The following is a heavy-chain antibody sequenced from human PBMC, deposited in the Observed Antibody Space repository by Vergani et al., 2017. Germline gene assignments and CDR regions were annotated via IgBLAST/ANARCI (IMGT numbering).Heavy chain of an antibody. D-gene: IGHD6-19*01. J-gene: IGHJ3*02. CDR1: GGSISSYY. Sequence: QVQLQESGPGLVKPSQTLSLTCTVSGGSISSYYWSWIRQPPGKGLEWIGYIYYSGSTNYNPSLKSRVTISVDTSKNQFSLKLSSVTAADTAVYYCAGVGRSGWYGRAFDIGGQGTMVTVSS. CDR2: IYYSGST. CDR3: AGVGRSGWYGRAFDI. V-gene: IGHV4-59*01.